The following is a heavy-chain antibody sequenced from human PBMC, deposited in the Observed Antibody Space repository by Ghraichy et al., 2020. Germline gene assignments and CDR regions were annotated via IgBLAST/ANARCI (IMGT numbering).Heavy chain of an antibody. V-gene: IGHV3-9*01. CDR3: TKGFGFGLPPRE. J-gene: IGHJ4*02. D-gene: IGHD1-26*01. Sequence: GGSLRLSCAGSGFKFAEYAMHWVRQSPGKGLEWLSGISWDSDRIGYADSVKGRFIISRDNAKNSLYLQMNSLRVEDTAFYYCTKGFGFGLPPREWGQGTLVTVSS. CDR1: GFKFAEYA. CDR2: ISWDSDRI.